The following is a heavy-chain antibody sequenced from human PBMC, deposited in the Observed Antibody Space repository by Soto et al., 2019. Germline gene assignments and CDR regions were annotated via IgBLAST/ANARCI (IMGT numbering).Heavy chain of an antibody. V-gene: IGHV4-34*01. CDR1: GGFVSSGTYY. CDR2: MSHSGGT. CDR3: ARVERGTVTTVVDAFDI. D-gene: IGHD1-1*01. Sequence: QVQLQQGGAGLLKPSETLSLTCAVYGGFVSSGTYYWSWIRQPPGKGLEWIGEMSHSGGTHFNPSLKCRVTISVDTSKNQFSLKRSSVTAADTALYYCARVERGTVTTVVDAFDIWGPGTMVTVSS. J-gene: IGHJ3*02.